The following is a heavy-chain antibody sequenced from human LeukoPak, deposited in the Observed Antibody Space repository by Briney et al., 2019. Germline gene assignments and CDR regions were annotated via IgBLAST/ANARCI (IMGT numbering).Heavy chain of an antibody. CDR2: ISWNSGSI. V-gene: IGHV3-9*01. CDR1: GFTFDDYA. D-gene: IGHD3-3*01. CDR3: AKGTFGVVLV. J-gene: IGHJ4*02. Sequence: GRSLSLSCAASGFTFDDYAMHWVRQAPGKGLEWVSGISWNSGSIGYADSVKGRFAISRDNAKNSLYLQMNSLRAEDTALYYCAKGTFGVVLVWGQGTLVTVSS.